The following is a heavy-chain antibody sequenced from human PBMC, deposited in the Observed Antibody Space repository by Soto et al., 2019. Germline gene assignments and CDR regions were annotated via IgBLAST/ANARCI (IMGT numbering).Heavy chain of an antibody. CDR1: GGSISSGGYY. CDR3: ARQGAGRRGYYFDY. V-gene: IGHV4-31*03. CDR2: IYYSGST. D-gene: IGHD2-15*01. J-gene: IGHJ4*02. Sequence: SETLSLTCTVSGGSISSGGYYWSWIRQHPGKGLEWIGYIYYSGSTYYNPSLKSRVTISVDTSKSQFSLKLSSVTAADTAVYYCARQGAGRRGYYFDYWGQGTLVTVSS.